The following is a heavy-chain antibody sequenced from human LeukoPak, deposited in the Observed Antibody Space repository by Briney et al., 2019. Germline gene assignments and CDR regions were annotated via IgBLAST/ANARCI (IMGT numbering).Heavy chain of an antibody. CDR1: GYTFTRYY. J-gene: IGHJ4*02. V-gene: IGHV1-46*01. D-gene: IGHD1-20*01. CDR3: ARVITGTFDY. CDR2: INPSGGST. Sequence: ASVKVSCTASGYTFTRYYMHWVRQAPGQGLEWMGIINPSGGSTSYAQKFQGRVTMTRDTSTSTVYMELSSLRSEDTAVYYCARVITGTFDYWGQGTLVTVSS.